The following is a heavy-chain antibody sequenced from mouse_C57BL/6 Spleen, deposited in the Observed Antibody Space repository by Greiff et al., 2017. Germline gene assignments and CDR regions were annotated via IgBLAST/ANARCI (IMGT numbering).Heavy chain of an antibody. CDR3: ARYITAVVATNYYAMGY. D-gene: IGHD1-1*01. CDR2: IYPGGGYT. CDR1: GYTFTNYW. Sequence: VQLQQSGAELVRPGTSVKMPCKAPGYTFTNYWRGWAKQRPGHGLEWIGDIYPGGGYTNYNEKFKGKATLTAEKSSSTAYMQFSSLTSEDSAIYYCARYITAVVATNYYAMGYWGQGTSVTVSS. V-gene: IGHV1-63*01. J-gene: IGHJ4*01.